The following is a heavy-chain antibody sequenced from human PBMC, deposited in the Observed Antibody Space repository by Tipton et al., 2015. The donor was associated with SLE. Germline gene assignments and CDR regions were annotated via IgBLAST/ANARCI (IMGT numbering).Heavy chain of an antibody. D-gene: IGHD3/OR15-3a*01. CDR2: IYYSGTT. Sequence: TLSLTCTVSGGPISSANYYWGWIRQPPGKGLEWIGTIYYSGTTYYNPSLKSRATISLDTPKNQFSLKLSAAPAADTAVYHCARGSWTGQYYDHWGQGTLVTVSS. V-gene: IGHV4-39*07. CDR1: GGPISSANYY. CDR3: ARGSWTGQYYDH. J-gene: IGHJ4*02.